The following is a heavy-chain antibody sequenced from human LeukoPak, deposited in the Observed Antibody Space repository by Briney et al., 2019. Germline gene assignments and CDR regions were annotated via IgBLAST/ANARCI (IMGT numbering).Heavy chain of an antibody. D-gene: IGHD3/OR15-3a*01. Sequence: GGSLRLSCAASGFSFSSYAMSWVRQAPGKGLEWVSAIRDSGGSTYCADSVKGRFTISRDNSKNTLYLQMNSLRAEDTAVYYCAKDLHGLFDYWGQGTLVTVSS. J-gene: IGHJ4*02. CDR2: IRDSGGST. V-gene: IGHV3-23*01. CDR3: AKDLHGLFDY. CDR1: GFSFSSYA.